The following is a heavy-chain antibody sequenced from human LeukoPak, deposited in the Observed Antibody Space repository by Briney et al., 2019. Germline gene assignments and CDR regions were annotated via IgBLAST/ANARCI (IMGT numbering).Heavy chain of an antibody. CDR1: GFSVSDNY. D-gene: IGHD5-18*01. Sequence: PGGSLRLSCATSGFSVSDNYMSWVRQAPGKGLEWVSILYSGGTTYYADSVKGRFTISRDNSKNTVYLQMNSLTVEDTAIYHCARQLWLPDYWGQGTLVTVSS. V-gene: IGHV3-53*01. J-gene: IGHJ4*02. CDR2: LYSGGTT. CDR3: ARQLWLPDY.